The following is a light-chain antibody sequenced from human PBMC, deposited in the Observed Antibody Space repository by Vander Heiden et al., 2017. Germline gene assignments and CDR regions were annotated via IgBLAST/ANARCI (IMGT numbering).Light chain of an antibody. J-gene: IGLJ3*02. CDR1: RSEVWSYNL. V-gene: IGLV2-23*02. Sequence: QSALTQPASVSESPGQSITLSCTGGRSEVWSYNLDSWYQHHPGRAPRLVIYEVTKRASGVSSRFSGSKSGSAASLTISGLQPEDEGEYHCCSYACCNTLVFGGGTKLTVL. CDR2: EVT. CDR3: CSYACCNTLV.